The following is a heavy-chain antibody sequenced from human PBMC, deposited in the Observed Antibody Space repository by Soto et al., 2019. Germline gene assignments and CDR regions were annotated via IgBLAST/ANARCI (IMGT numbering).Heavy chain of an antibody. CDR2: TYYSGST. Sequence: SSETLSLTCTVSGGSISSGDYYWSWIRQPPGKGLEWIGCTYYSGSTYYNPSLKSRVTISVDKSKNQFSLKLSSVPAADTAVYYCARGVTMVRGVIIPWFDPWGQGTLVT. J-gene: IGHJ5*02. D-gene: IGHD3-10*01. V-gene: IGHV4-30-4*01. CDR3: ARGVTMVRGVIIPWFDP. CDR1: GGSISSGDYY.